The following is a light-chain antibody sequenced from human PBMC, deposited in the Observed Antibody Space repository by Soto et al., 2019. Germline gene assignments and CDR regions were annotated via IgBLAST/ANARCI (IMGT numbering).Light chain of an antibody. J-gene: IGKJ4*01. Sequence: DIQMTQSPSTLSASVGDRVTITCRASQTIDSWLAWYQQKPGKAPKLLIFATSNLESGVPSRFSGSGSGTEFSLTIGSLQPDDFATYYCQQYKSFSLTFGGGTRVEVK. CDR1: QTIDSW. CDR3: QQYKSFSLT. CDR2: ATS. V-gene: IGKV1-5*03.